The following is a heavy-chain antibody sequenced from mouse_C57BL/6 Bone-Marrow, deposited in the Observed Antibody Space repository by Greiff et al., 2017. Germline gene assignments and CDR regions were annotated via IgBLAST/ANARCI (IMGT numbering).Heavy chain of an antibody. Sequence: QVQLQQPGAELVKPGASVKLSCKASGYTFTSYWMHWVKQRPGQGLEWIGMIHPNSGSTNYNEKFKSKATLTEDKSSSTAYMQLSSLTSEDSAVYDCARLYGSRGGYFDGWGTGTTVTVSS. D-gene: IGHD1-1*01. CDR2: IHPNSGST. CDR3: ARLYGSRGGYFDG. V-gene: IGHV1-64*01. J-gene: IGHJ1*03. CDR1: GYTFTSYW.